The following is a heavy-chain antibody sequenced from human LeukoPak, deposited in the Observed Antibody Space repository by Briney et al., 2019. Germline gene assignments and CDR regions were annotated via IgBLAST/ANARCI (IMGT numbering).Heavy chain of an antibody. V-gene: IGHV1-18*01. CDR3: ARSSRSTSRGWIYSGSYYDYYYYGMDV. CDR2: ISAYNGNT. CDR1: GYTFTSYG. Sequence: GASVKVSCKASGYTFTSYGISWVRQAPGQGLEWMGWISAYNGNTNYAQKLQGRVTMTTDTSTSTAYMELRSLRSDDTAVYYCARSSRSTSRGWIYSGSYYDYYYYGMDVWGQGTTVTVSS. D-gene: IGHD1-26*01. J-gene: IGHJ6*02.